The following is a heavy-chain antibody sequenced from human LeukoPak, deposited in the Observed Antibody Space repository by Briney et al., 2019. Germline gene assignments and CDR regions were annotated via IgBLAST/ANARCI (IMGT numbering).Heavy chain of an antibody. J-gene: IGHJ4*02. V-gene: IGHV3-23*01. CDR1: GFTFSSHA. CDR3: ARGGWSRPFDF. D-gene: IGHD2-15*01. Sequence: GGSQRLSCAASGFTFSSHAMRWVRQAPGKGLEWVSGISGSGNDYITNYAEAVEGRFTISRDNSKNTLYLQMSSLRAEDTAVYYCARGGWSRPFDFWGQGTLVTVSS. CDR2: ISGSGNDYIT.